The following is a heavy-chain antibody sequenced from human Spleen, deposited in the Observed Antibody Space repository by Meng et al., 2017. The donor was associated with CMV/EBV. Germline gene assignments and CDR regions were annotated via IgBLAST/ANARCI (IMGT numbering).Heavy chain of an antibody. CDR1: GFTFDDYG. J-gene: IGHJ6*02. CDR3: ARVGVGQYYYYGMDV. V-gene: IGHV3-20*04. CDR2: INWNGGST. Sequence: GGSLRLSCAASGFTFDDYGMSWVRQAPGKGLEWVSGINWNGGSTGYADSVKGRFTISRDNSKNTLYLQMNSLRAEDTAVYYCARVGVGQYYYYGMDVWGQGTTVTVSS.